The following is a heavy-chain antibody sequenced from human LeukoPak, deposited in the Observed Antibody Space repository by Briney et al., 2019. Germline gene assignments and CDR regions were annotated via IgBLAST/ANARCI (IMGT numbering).Heavy chain of an antibody. J-gene: IGHJ3*02. D-gene: IGHD1-26*01. V-gene: IGHV3-30*18. CDR3: AKQAPGSYYGGNAFDI. CDR2: ISYDGSNK. Sequence: PGGSLRLSCAASGFTFSSYGMHWVRQAQGKGREWGAVISYDGSNKYYADSVKGRFTISRDNSKNTLYLQMNSLRAEDTAVYYCAKQAPGSYYGGNAFDIWGQGTMVTVSS. CDR1: GFTFSSYG.